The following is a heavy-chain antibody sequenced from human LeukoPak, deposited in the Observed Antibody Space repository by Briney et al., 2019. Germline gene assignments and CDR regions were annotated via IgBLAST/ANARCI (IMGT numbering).Heavy chain of an antibody. CDR1: GGSFSGYY. CDR3: ARGPSYIVVVTAIGFFDY. J-gene: IGHJ4*02. Sequence: SETLSLTCAVYGGSFSGYYWSWIRQPPGKGLEWIGEINHSGSTNYNPSLKSRVTISVDTSKNQFSLKLSSVTAADTAMYYCARGPSYIVVVTAIGFFDYWGQGTLVTVSS. V-gene: IGHV4-34*01. D-gene: IGHD2-21*02. CDR2: INHSGST.